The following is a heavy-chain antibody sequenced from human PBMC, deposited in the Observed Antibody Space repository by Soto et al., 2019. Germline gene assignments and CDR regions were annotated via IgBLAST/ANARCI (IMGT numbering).Heavy chain of an antibody. J-gene: IGHJ6*02. CDR2: INSDGGGT. D-gene: IGHD5-12*01. V-gene: IGHV3-74*01. CDR3: TRVEISSDYLNSKYARDV. CDR1: GFTFSHHL. Sequence: GGSLRLSCSASGFTFSHHLMHWVRQAPGKGLVWVARINSDGGGTNYAESVQGRFTISRDNTKNTLYVQMSSLTTKDTAVYYCTRVEISSDYLNSKYARDVWGQGTTVTVSS.